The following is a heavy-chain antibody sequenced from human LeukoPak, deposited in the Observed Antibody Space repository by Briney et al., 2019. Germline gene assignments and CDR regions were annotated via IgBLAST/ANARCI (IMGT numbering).Heavy chain of an antibody. Sequence: PGGSLRLSCTASAFTFSSHWMSWVRQAPGKGLEWVSAISGSGGSTYYADSVKGRFTISRDNSKNTLYLQMNSLRAEDTAVYYCAKGRIAAAYWGQGTLVAVSS. CDR2: ISGSGGST. V-gene: IGHV3-23*01. J-gene: IGHJ4*02. CDR3: AKGRIAAAY. CDR1: AFTFSSHW. D-gene: IGHD6-13*01.